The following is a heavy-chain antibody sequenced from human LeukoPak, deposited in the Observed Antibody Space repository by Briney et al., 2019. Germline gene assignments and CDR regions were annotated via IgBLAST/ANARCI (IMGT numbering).Heavy chain of an antibody. D-gene: IGHD6-25*01. CDR2: IGDGGNT. J-gene: IGHJ5*02. CDR1: GRSVVRSNW. Sequence: APLSLTWALSGRSVVRSNWWCWVRQPPGKGLDCFVEIGDGGNTNYNPSLKSRVTISVDKSKNQYSLKLRSVTAADTAVYYCARRVLAAAAWFDPWGQGTLVTVSS. CDR3: ARRVLAAAAWFDP. V-gene: IGHV4-4*02.